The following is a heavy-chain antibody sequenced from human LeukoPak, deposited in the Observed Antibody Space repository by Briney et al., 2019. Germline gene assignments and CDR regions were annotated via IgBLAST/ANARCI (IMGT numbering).Heavy chain of an antibody. Sequence: GGSLGLSCAASGFTFSDHYMDWVRQAPGKGLEWVGRTRNKANSYTTEYAASVKGRFTISRDDSKNSLYLQMNSLKTEDTAVYYCAREPGTYDILTGGFDYWGQGTLVTVSS. J-gene: IGHJ4*02. CDR1: GFTFSDHY. CDR2: TRNKANSYTT. D-gene: IGHD3-9*01. V-gene: IGHV3-72*01. CDR3: AREPGTYDILTGGFDY.